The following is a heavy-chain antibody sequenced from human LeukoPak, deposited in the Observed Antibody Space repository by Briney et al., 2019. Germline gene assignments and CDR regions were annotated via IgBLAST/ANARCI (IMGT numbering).Heavy chain of an antibody. J-gene: IGHJ4*02. Sequence: GGSLRLACAASGFTFSDYYMSWIRQAPGKGLEWVSYISSSGSTIYYADSVKGRFTISRDNAKNSLYLQMNSLRAEDTAVYYCAREYSSEYYFDYWGPGTLVTVSS. CDR2: ISSSGSTI. CDR1: GFTFSDYY. V-gene: IGHV3-11*01. CDR3: AREYSSEYYFDY. D-gene: IGHD5-12*01.